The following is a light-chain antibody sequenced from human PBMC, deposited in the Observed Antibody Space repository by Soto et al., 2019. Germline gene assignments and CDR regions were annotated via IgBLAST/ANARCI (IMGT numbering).Light chain of an antibody. CDR3: QQLNSYPSIT. V-gene: IGKV1-9*01. J-gene: IGKJ5*01. CDR1: QAISTL. Sequence: DLHLTQSPSFLSASVGDRVTITCRASQAISTLLAWYQQEPGKAPKLLIYTASTLQSGVPSRFSGSGSGTEFTLTINSLQPEDFASYYCQQLNSYPSITFGQGTRLEIK. CDR2: TAS.